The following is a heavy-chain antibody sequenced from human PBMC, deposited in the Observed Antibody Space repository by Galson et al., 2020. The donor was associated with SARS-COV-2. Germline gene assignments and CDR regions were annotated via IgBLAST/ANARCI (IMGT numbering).Heavy chain of an antibody. J-gene: IGHJ4*02. Sequence: SGPTLVKPTQTLTLTCTLSGFSLSTTGVSVGWIRQTPQKALACLAFIYWDDDKRYSPSMKTRLTITKDTSKNQVVLTMTDVDPVDTATYYCAHAAYSASSPPLDSWGQGTLVTVSS. D-gene: IGHD2-21*01. CDR3: AHAAYSASSPPLDS. V-gene: IGHV2-5*02. CDR1: GFSLSTTGVS. CDR2: IYWDDDK.